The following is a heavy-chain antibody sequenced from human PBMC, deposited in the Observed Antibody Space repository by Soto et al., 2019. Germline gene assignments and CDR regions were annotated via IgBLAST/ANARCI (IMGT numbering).Heavy chain of an antibody. D-gene: IGHD2-15*01. CDR2: IYYSGSN. V-gene: IGHV4-30-4*01. J-gene: IGHJ5*02. CDR1: GGSISSGDYY. CDR3: ARDGGILGP. Sequence: SETLSLTCTVSGGSISSGDYYWIWIRQPPGKGLEWIGYIYYSGSNYHNPSLKSRVIISVDTSKNQFSLKLSSVTAADTAVYYCARDGGILGPWGQGTLVTVS.